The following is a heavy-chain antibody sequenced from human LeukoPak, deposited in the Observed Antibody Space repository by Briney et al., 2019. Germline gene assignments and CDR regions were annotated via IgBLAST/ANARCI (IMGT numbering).Heavy chain of an antibody. CDR2: IYYSGST. CDR3: ATLGDGGWYPEYFQH. CDR1: GGSISSYY. V-gene: IGHV4-59*08. Sequence: KASQTLSLTCTVSGGSISSYYWSWIRQPPGKGLEWIGYIYYSGSTNYNPSLKSRVTISVDTSKNQFSLKLSSVTAADTAVYYCATLGDGGWYPEYFQHWGQGTLVTVSS. D-gene: IGHD6-19*01. J-gene: IGHJ1*01.